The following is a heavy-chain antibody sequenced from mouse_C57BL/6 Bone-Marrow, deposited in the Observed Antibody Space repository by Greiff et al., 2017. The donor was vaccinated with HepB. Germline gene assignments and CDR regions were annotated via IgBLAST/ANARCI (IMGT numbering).Heavy chain of an antibody. CDR3: TRRVITTAKDYWYFDV. J-gene: IGHJ1*03. CDR2: ISSGGDYI. CDR1: GFTFSSYA. Sequence: EVKLMESGEGLVKPGGSLKLSCAASGFTFSSYAMSWVRQTPEKRLEWVAYISSGGDYIYYADTVKGRFTISRDNARNTLYLQMSSLKSEDTAMYYCTRRVITTAKDYWYFDVWGTGTTVTVSS. D-gene: IGHD1-2*01. V-gene: IGHV5-9-1*02.